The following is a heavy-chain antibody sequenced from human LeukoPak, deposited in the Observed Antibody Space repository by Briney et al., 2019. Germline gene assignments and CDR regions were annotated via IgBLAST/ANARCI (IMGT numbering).Heavy chain of an antibody. V-gene: IGHV3-66*01. J-gene: IGHJ4*02. Sequence: RGSLRLSCAASGFTVSSYYMSWVRQAPGKGLEWVSVIYGRGSTIYAESVKGRFTISRDNSKNTLYLQMNSLRAEDTAVYYCAKFSGSYYLGGFDYWGQGTLVAVSS. D-gene: IGHD1-26*01. CDR3: AKFSGSYYLGGFDY. CDR1: GFTVSSYY. CDR2: IYGRGST.